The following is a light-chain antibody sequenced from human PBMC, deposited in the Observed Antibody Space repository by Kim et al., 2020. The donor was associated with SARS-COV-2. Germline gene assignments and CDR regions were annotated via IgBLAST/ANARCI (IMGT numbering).Light chain of an antibody. CDR3: VTWDDSLGAWV. CDR1: SSNIEKRY. CDR2: DTY. V-gene: IGLV1-51*01. Sequence: GQRGTISCSGSSSNIEKRYVLWYHQFSVTAPKLLIYDTYKRFSGIPDRFSASKSGTSATLGITGLQTGDEADYYCVTWDDSLGAWVFGGGTQLTVL. J-gene: IGLJ3*02.